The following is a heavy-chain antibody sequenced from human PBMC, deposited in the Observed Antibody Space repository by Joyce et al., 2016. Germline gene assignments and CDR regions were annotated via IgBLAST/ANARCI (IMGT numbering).Heavy chain of an antibody. D-gene: IGHD2-2*01. Sequence: QVQLVQSGAEVMKPGASVKVSCKASGYTFTVYYIHWVRQAPGQGLEWSGGINLYSGGTEYPQKFQCSVTMTRDTSIRTAYMERTGLGSDDTAVYYCARGDLRTSSPLFWYFALWGRGTLVTVSS. V-gene: IGHV1-2*02. CDR3: ARGDLRTSSPLFWYFAL. CDR2: INLYSGGT. J-gene: IGHJ2*01. CDR1: GYTFTVYY.